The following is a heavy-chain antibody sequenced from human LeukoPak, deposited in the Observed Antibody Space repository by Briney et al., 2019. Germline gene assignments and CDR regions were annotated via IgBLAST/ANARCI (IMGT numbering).Heavy chain of an antibody. Sequence: SETLSLTCTVSGGSISSYYWNWIRQPPGKGLEWIGYIYYSGSTNHNPPLKSRVTISVDTSKTQFSLKLRSVTAADTAVYYCARGTSTTQWLFDYWGQGTLVTVSS. CDR3: ARGTSTTQWLFDY. CDR1: GGSISSYY. D-gene: IGHD6-19*01. CDR2: IYYSGST. V-gene: IGHV4-59*01. J-gene: IGHJ4*02.